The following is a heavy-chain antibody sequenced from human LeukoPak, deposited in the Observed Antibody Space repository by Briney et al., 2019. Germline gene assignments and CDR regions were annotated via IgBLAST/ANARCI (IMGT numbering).Heavy chain of an antibody. V-gene: IGHV1-46*01. D-gene: IGHD6-13*01. Sequence: ASVKVSCKASGYTFTSYYMHWVRQAPGQGLEWMGIINPSGGSTSYAQKFQGRVTMTRDTSTSTVYMELSRLRSDDTAVYYCARESGPYSSSWSRALFDYWGQGTLVTVSS. J-gene: IGHJ4*02. CDR1: GYTFTSYY. CDR2: INPSGGST. CDR3: ARESGPYSSSWSRALFDY.